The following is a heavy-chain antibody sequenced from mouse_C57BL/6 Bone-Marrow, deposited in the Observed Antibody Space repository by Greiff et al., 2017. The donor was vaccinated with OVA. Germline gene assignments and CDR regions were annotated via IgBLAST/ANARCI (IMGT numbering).Heavy chain of an antibody. CDR2: ISSGGSYT. CDR3: ARQSITTVAYWYFDV. J-gene: IGHJ1*03. V-gene: IGHV5-6*02. D-gene: IGHD1-1*01. Sequence: DVKLVESGGDLVKPGGSLKLSCAASGFTFSSYGMSWVRQTPDKRLEWVATISSGGSYTYYPDSVKGRFTISRDNAKNTLYLQMSSLKSEDTAMYYCARQSITTVAYWYFDVWGTGTTVTVSS. CDR1: GFTFSSYG.